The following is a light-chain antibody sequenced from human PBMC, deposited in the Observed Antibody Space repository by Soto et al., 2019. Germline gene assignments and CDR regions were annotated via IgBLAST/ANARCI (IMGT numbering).Light chain of an antibody. CDR3: QQRSNWPRFT. CDR1: QTVRGSY. V-gene: IGKV3-11*01. Sequence: EIVLTQSPGTLSLSPGERATVSCRASQTVRGSYLAWYQQKPGQAPRLLIYDVSNRATGIPARFSGSGSGTDFTLTISSLEPEDFAVYYCQQRSNWPRFTFGPGTKVDIK. J-gene: IGKJ3*01. CDR2: DVS.